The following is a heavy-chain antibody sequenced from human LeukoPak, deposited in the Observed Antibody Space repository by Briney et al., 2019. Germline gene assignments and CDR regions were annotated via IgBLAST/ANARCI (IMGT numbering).Heavy chain of an antibody. J-gene: IGHJ6*02. CDR2: IYYSGST. Sequence: SGTLSLTCAVSGGSISSNNWWGWVRQPPGKGLEWIGYIYYSGSTYYNPSLKSRVTISVDTSKNQFSLKLSSVTAADTAVYYCARGTYYYYGMDVWGQGTTVTVSS. CDR3: ARGTYYYYGMDV. V-gene: IGHV4-4*02. CDR1: GGSISSNNW.